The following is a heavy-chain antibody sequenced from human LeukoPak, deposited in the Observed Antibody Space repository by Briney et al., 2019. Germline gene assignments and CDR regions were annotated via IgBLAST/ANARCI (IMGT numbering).Heavy chain of an antibody. J-gene: IGHJ6*04. Sequence: PSETLSLTCTVSGGSISSFYWTWIRQPPGKGLECIGYIYTSGITNYNPSLKSRVTISVDTSKNQFSLNLSSVTAADTAVYYCARQGGYSSPFSVWGEGTTVTVSS. CDR1: GGSISSFY. D-gene: IGHD6-19*01. CDR2: IYTSGIT. V-gene: IGHV4-4*09. CDR3: ARQGGYSSPFSV.